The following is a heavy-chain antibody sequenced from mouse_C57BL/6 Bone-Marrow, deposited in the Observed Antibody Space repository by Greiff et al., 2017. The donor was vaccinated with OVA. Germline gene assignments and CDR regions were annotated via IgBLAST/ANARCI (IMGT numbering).Heavy chain of an antibody. CDR3: ARPFITTVVFYWYFDV. Sequence: DVKLVESGGGLVKPGGSLKLSCAASGFTFSDYGMHWVRQAPEKGLEWVAYISSGSSTIYYADTVKGRFTISRDNAKNTLFLQMTSLRSEDTAMYYCARPFITTVVFYWYFDVWGTGTTVTVSS. CDR2: ISSGSSTI. V-gene: IGHV5-17*01. D-gene: IGHD1-1*01. CDR1: GFTFSDYG. J-gene: IGHJ1*03.